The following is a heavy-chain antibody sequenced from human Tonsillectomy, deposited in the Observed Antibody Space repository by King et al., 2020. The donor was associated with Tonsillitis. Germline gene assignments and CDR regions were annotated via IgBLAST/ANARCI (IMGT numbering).Heavy chain of an antibody. CDR3: ARTGYCSSTSCPFPWFDP. D-gene: IGHD2-2*01. V-gene: IGHV3-53*04. J-gene: IGHJ5*02. CDR1: GFTVSSNY. CDR2: IYSGGST. Sequence: VQLVESGGGLVQPGGSLRLSCAASGFTVSSNYMSWVRQAPGKGLEWVSVIYSGGSTYYADSVKGRFTISRHNSKNTLYLQMNSLRAEDTAVYYCARTGYCSSTSCPFPWFDPWGHGTLVTVAS.